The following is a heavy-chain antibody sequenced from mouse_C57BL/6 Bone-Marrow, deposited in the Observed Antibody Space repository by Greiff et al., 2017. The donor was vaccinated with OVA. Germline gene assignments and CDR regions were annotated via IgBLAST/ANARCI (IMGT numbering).Heavy chain of an antibody. CDR2: ISGGGGNT. V-gene: IGHV5-9*01. CDR1: GFTFSSYT. CDR3: ASLHYYGSSYGAMDY. Sequence: EVNVVESGGGLVKPGGSLKLSCAASGFTFSSYTMSWVRQTPEKRLEWVATISGGGGNTYYPDSVKGRFTISRDNAKNTLYLQMSSLRSEDTALYYCASLHYYGSSYGAMDYWGQGTSVTVSS. D-gene: IGHD1-1*01. J-gene: IGHJ4*01.